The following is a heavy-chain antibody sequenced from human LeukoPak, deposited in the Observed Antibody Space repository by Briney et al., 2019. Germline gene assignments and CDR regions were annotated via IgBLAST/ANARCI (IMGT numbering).Heavy chain of an antibody. CDR1: GFTFSSYS. J-gene: IGHJ4*02. CDR2: ISSSSSTI. D-gene: IGHD5-18*01. CDR3: ARDLVRGYSYGYGY. Sequence: GGSLRLSCAASGFTFSSYSMNWVRQAPGKGLEWVSYISSSSSTIYYADSVKGRFTISRDNAKNSLYLQMNSLRAEDTAVYYCARDLVRGYSYGYGYWGQGTLVTVSS. V-gene: IGHV3-48*01.